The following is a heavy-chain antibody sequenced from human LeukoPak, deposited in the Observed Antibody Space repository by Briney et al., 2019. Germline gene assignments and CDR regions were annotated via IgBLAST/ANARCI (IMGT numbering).Heavy chain of an antibody. D-gene: IGHD4-17*01. CDR1: GFTFSDYY. CDR3: ARETVFFYYVMDV. CDR2: ISSSGSTI. J-gene: IGHJ6*02. V-gene: IGHV3-11*04. Sequence: GGSLRLSCAASGFTFSDYYMSWIRQAPGKGLEWVSYISSSGSTIYYADSVKGRFTISRDNAKNSLYLQMNSLRAEDTAVYYCARETVFFYYVMDVWGQGTTVTVSS.